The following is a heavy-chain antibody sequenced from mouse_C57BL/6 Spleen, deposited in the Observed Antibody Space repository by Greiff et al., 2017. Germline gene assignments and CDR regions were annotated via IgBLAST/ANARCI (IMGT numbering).Heavy chain of an antibody. CDR1: GYAFTNYL. CDR3: ARMNFKDWYFDV. V-gene: IGHV1-54*01. Sequence: QVQLKESGAELVRPGTSVKVSCKASGYAFTNYLIEWVKQRPGQGLEWIGVINPGSGGTNYNEKFKGKATLTADKSSSTAYMQLSSLTSEDSAVYFCARMNFKDWYFDVWGTGTTVTVSS. J-gene: IGHJ1*03. CDR2: INPGSGGT.